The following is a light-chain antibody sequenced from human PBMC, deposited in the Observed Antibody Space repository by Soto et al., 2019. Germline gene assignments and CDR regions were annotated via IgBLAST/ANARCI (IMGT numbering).Light chain of an antibody. CDR3: QQYDASPRT. CDR2: GAS. Sequence: EIVLTQSPGTLSLSPRERATLSCRASQSVNDNYLAWYQHKPGQAPRLLIYGASSRAPGIPDRFSGSGSGTDFTLTISRLEPEDFAIYYCQQYDASPRTLGQGTQVEVK. CDR1: QSVNDNY. V-gene: IGKV3-20*01. J-gene: IGKJ1*01.